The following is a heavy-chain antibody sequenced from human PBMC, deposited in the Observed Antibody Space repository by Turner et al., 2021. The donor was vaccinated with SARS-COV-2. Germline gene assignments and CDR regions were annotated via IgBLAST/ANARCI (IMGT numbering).Heavy chain of an antibody. CDR3: ARSPTAPGYYYDSSGYYTPYYFDY. Sequence: EFQLLEFGGGLFSPGGSLALSFPPSGFPFVSFSFNWVRQAPGKGLEWVSSISSSSSYIDYADSVKGRFTISRDNAKNSLYLQMNSLRAEDTAVYYCARSPTAPGYYYDSSGYYTPYYFDYWGQGTLVTVSS. CDR2: ISSSSSYI. CDR1: GFPFVSFS. J-gene: IGHJ4*02. D-gene: IGHD3-22*01. V-gene: IGHV3-21*01.